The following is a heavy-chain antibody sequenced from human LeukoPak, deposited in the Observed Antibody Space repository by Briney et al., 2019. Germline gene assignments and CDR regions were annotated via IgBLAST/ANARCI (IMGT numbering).Heavy chain of an antibody. J-gene: IGHJ4*02. Sequence: GESLQISCKGSGYSFTSSWIGWVRQMPGKGLEWMGIIYPGDSDTRYSPSFQGQVTISADKSISTAYLQWSSLKASDTAMYYCARLQYSSGWAYSALYYFDYWGQGTLVTVSS. CDR3: ARLQYSSGWAYSALYYFDY. CDR2: IYPGDSDT. D-gene: IGHD6-19*01. V-gene: IGHV5-51*01. CDR1: GYSFTSSW.